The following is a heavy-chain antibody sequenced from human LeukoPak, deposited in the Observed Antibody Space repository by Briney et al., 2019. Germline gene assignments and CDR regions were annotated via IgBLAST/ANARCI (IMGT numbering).Heavy chain of an antibody. CDR2: IYYSETT. D-gene: IGHD3-22*01. CDR1: GDSISSSLYY. CDR3: ARQGDSRGYSTLDY. V-gene: IGHV4-39*01. J-gene: IGHJ4*02. Sequence: SETLSLTCTVSGDSISSSLYYWGWIRQPPGRGLEWIGTIYYSETTYYNPSLKSRFTISVDTAKNEFALKLSSVTAADTAVYYCARQGDSRGYSTLDYWGQGTLVTVSS.